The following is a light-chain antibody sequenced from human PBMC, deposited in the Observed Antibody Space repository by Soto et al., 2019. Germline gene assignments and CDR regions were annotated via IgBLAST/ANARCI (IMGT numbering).Light chain of an antibody. Sequence: ENVLTQSPGTLSLSPGERATLSCRASQTVSSYLTWYQQRPGQAPRLLIYGASKRATGIQDRFSGSGSGTDFTLTISRLQPEDFAVYYCQQYGTSPITFGQGTRLEI. V-gene: IGKV3-20*01. CDR1: QTVSSY. J-gene: IGKJ5*01. CDR3: QQYGTSPIT. CDR2: GAS.